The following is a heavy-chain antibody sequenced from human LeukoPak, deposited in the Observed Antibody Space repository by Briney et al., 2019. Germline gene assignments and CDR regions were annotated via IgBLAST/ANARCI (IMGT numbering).Heavy chain of an antibody. CDR2: IYTSGST. J-gene: IGHJ5*02. CDR1: GGSISSYY. Sequence: SETLSLTCTVSGGSISSYYWSWIRQPAGKGLEWIGRIYTSGSTNYNPSLKSRVTMSVDTSKNQFSLKLSSVTAADTAVHYCALVHFYCSSTSCYYWFDPWGQGTLVTVSS. CDR3: ALVHFYCSSTSCYYWFDP. V-gene: IGHV4-4*07. D-gene: IGHD2-2*01.